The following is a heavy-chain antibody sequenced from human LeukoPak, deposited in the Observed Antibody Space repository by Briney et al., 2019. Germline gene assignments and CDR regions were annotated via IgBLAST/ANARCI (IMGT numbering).Heavy chain of an antibody. CDR2: ISSSGGYI. Sequence: GGSLRLSCAASGFTLRDYGINWVRQAPGKGLEWVSSISSSGGYIYYADSVKGRFTISRDNSKNTLYLQMNSLRAEDTAVYYCAREYYDSSGSAAFDIWGQGTMVTVSS. CDR1: GFTLRDYG. D-gene: IGHD3-22*01. J-gene: IGHJ3*02. CDR3: AREYYDSSGSAAFDI. V-gene: IGHV3-21*04.